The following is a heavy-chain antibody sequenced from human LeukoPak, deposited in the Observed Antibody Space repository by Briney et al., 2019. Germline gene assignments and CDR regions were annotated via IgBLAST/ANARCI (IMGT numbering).Heavy chain of an antibody. Sequence: SETRSLTCAVYGGSFSGYYWSWIRQPPGKGLEWIGEINHSGSTNYNPSLKSRVTISVDTSKNQFSLKLSSVTAADTAVYYGARDGGGYWGQGTLVTVSS. CDR3: ARDGGGY. CDR2: INHSGST. CDR1: GGSFSGYY. J-gene: IGHJ4*02. D-gene: IGHD5-24*01. V-gene: IGHV4-34*01.